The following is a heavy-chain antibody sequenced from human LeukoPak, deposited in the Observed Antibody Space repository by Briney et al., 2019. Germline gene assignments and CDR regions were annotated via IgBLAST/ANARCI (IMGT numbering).Heavy chain of an antibody. D-gene: IGHD3-10*01. Sequence: ASVKVSCKASGYTFTSYSMHWVRQAPGQGLEWMGIINPNGGSTIYAQKFQGRVTMTRDTSTSTVYMDLTSLRSEDTAVYYCARGGMVRDRRHFQFDHWGQGTLVTVSS. CDR3: ARGGMVRDRRHFQFDH. CDR2: INPNGGST. CDR1: GYTFTSYS. V-gene: IGHV1-46*01. J-gene: IGHJ4*02.